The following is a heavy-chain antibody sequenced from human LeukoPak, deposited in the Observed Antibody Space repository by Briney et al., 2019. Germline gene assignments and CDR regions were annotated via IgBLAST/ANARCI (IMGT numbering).Heavy chain of an antibody. CDR3: ARGVGDVFHERRILDR. CDR2: INPADGTK. CDR1: GYTFTTHF. D-gene: IGHD2-21*01. V-gene: IGHV1-46*01. Sequence: ASVKVSCKASGYTFTTHFMNWVRQAPGQGLEWMAIINPADGTKTYAQKFQGRVTLTRDTSTNTVYMDLSSLRSEDTAVYYCARGVGDVFHERRILDRWGQGTLVTVSS. J-gene: IGHJ5*02.